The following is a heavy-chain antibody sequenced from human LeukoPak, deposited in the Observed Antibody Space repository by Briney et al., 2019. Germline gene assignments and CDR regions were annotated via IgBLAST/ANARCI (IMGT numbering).Heavy chain of an antibody. CDR3: ARRETPKNYIAVADNDAFDI. J-gene: IGHJ3*02. CDR1: GYSFSSYW. V-gene: IGHV5-51*01. D-gene: IGHD6-19*01. CDR2: IYPGDSDT. Sequence: GESLKISCKGSGYSFSSYWIGWVRQMPGRGLEWMGVIYPGDSDTRYSPSFQGQVTISADQSISTAYLQWSSLKAPDTAMYYCARRETPKNYIAVADNDAFDIWGQGTMVTVSS.